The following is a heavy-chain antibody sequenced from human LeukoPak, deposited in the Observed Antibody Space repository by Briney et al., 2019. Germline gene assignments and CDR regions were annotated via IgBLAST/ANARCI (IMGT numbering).Heavy chain of an antibody. D-gene: IGHD3-22*01. CDR2: IRYDGSNK. Sequence: GGSLRLSCAASGFTFSSYGMHWVRQAPGKGLEWVAFIRYDGSNKYYADSVKGRFTISRDNAKNSLYLQMNSLRAEDTAVYYCAREKTSYDSSGYYYAFDIWGQGTMVTVSS. CDR3: AREKTSYDSSGYYYAFDI. CDR1: GFTFSSYG. V-gene: IGHV3-30*02. J-gene: IGHJ3*02.